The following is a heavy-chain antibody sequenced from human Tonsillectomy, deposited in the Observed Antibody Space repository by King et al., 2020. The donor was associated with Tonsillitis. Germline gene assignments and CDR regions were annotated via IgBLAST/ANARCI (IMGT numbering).Heavy chain of an antibody. D-gene: IGHD4-17*01. J-gene: IGHJ4*02. CDR3: ARDRGYGDPWYYDY. CDR1: GFSFSSCG. V-gene: IGHV3-74*01. CDR2: FKRDGRST. Sequence: VQLVQSGGGLVQPGGSVRLSWAASGFSFSSCGMHWVRQAPGKGLVWVARFKRDGRSTTYGDSGKGRFTKSRDKAKKTLYLQMNNLRAEDTAVYYCARDRGYGDPWYYDYWGQGTLVTVSS.